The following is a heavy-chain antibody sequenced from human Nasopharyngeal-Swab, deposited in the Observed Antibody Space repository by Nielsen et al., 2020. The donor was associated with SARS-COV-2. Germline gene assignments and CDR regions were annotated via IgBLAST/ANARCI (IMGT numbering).Heavy chain of an antibody. CDR2: ISGSGGST. V-gene: IGHV3-23*01. CDR3: AKLSPYYYGSGSSHDAFDI. J-gene: IGHJ3*02. Sequence: VRQAPGKGLEWVSAISGSGGSTYYADSVKGRFTISRDNSKNTLYLQMNSLRAEDTALYYCAKLSPYYYGSGSSHDAFDIWGQGTMVTVSS. D-gene: IGHD3-10*01.